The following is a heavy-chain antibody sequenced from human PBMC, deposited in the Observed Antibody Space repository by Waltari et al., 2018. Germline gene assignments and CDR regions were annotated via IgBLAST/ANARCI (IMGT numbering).Heavy chain of an antibody. J-gene: IGHJ2*01. V-gene: IGHV1-2*06. Sequence: QVQLVQSGAEVKKPGASVKVSCKASGYTFTGYYMPWVRQAPGPGLEWMGRINPNSGGTNYAQKFQGRVTMTRDTSISTAYMELSRLRSDDTAVYYCARDGGQELNGWGYWYFDLWGRGTLVTVTS. D-gene: IGHD1-26*01. CDR3: ARDGGQELNGWGYWYFDL. CDR1: GYTFTGYY. CDR2: INPNSGGT.